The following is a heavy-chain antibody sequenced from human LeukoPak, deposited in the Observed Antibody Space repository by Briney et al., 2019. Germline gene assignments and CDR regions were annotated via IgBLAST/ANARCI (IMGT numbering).Heavy chain of an antibody. CDR2: ISSSSSYI. CDR1: GFTFSSYS. Sequence: GGSLRLSCAASGFTFSSYSMNWVRQAPGKGLEWVSSISSSSSYIYYADSVKGRFTISRDNAKNSLYLQMNSLRAEDTAVYYCARVDSSGWHYFDYWGQGTLVTVSS. J-gene: IGHJ4*02. D-gene: IGHD6-19*01. V-gene: IGHV3-21*01. CDR3: ARVDSSGWHYFDY.